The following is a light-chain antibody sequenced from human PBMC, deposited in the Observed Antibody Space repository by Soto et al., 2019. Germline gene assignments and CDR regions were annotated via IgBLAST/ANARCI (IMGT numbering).Light chain of an antibody. CDR2: YDD. CDR3: AAWDDSLNGVV. Sequence: QSLLTQPPSVSEAPWQRVTISCSGSRSNIGDNAVNWYQQLPGKAPRLLIYYDDLLPSGVSDRFSGSKFGTSASLAISGLQSEDEADYYCAAWDDSLNGVVFGGGTKLTVL. J-gene: IGLJ2*01. CDR1: RSNIGDNA. V-gene: IGLV1-36*01.